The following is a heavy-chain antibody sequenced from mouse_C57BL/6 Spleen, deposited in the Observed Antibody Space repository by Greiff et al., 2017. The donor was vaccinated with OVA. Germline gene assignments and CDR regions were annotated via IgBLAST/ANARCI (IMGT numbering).Heavy chain of an antibody. J-gene: IGHJ2*01. CDR2: INPSNGGT. D-gene: IGHD1-2*01. CDR3: ARFRLDFRNSDY. CDR1: GYTFTSYW. Sequence: QVQLQQPGTELVKPGASVKLSCKASGYTFTSYWMHWVKQRPGQGLEWLGNINPSNGGTNYNEKFQSKATLTVDKSSSTAYMQLSSLTSEDSAVYYCARFRLDFRNSDYWGQGTTLTVSS. V-gene: IGHV1-53*01.